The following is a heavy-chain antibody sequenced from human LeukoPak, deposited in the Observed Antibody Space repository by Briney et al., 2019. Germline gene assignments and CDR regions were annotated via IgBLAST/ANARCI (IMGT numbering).Heavy chain of an antibody. D-gene: IGHD2-8*01. CDR1: GFTFSDYY. CDR3: ARGYCTNGVCSTFDY. V-gene: IGHV3-11*04. J-gene: IGHJ4*02. CDR2: ISSSGSTI. Sequence: KSGGSLRLSCAASGFTFSDYYMSWIRQAPGKGLEWVSYISSSGSTIYYADSVKGRFTISRDNSKNTLYLQMNSLRAEDTAVYYCARGYCTNGVCSTFDYWGQGTLVTVSS.